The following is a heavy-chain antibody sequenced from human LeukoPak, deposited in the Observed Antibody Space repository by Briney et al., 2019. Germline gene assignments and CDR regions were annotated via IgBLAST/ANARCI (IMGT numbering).Heavy chain of an antibody. Sequence: GGSLRLSCAAPGFTFSNVWITCVRQAPRKGVEWGGRIRSKPDGGTTDYAALVNGRFIISRDDSKNTLYLQMKSLKTEDTGVYSCATVGYGGDSDYFDFWGEGSLVTVSS. V-gene: IGHV3-15*01. CDR2: IRSKPDGGTT. J-gene: IGHJ4*02. D-gene: IGHD2-21*01. CDR3: ATVGYGGDSDYFDF. CDR1: GFTFSNVW.